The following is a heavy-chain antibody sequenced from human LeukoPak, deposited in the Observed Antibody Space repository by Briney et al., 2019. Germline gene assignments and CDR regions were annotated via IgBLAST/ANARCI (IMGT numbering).Heavy chain of an antibody. J-gene: IGHJ4*02. V-gene: IGHV3-21*01. CDR2: ISSSSSYI. Sequence: PGGSLRLSCAASGFTFSSYSMNWVRQAPGKGLEWVSYISSSSSYIYYADSVKGRFTISRDNAKNSLYLQMNSLRAEDTAVYYCARVRSGSYSFDYWGQGTLVTVSS. CDR1: GFTFSSYS. CDR3: ARVRSGSYSFDY. D-gene: IGHD1-26*01.